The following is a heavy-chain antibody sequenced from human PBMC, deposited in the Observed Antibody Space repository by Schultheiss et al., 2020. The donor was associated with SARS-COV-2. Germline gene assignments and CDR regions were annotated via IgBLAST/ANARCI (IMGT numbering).Heavy chain of an antibody. V-gene: IGHV3-30*03. J-gene: IGHJ5*02. CDR2: ISYDGSNK. Sequence: GESLKISCAASGFTFSSYGMHWVRQAPGKGLEWVAVISYDGSNKYYADSVKGRFTISRDNSRNTLYLQMNSLRAEDTAVYYCARGGEYSSSSSWFDPWGQGSLVTVSS. D-gene: IGHD6-6*01. CDR1: GFTFSSYG. CDR3: ARGGEYSSSSSWFDP.